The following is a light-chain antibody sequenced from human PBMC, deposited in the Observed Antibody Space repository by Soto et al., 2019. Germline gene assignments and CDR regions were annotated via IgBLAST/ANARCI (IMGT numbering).Light chain of an antibody. V-gene: IGLV2-18*02. CDR2: DVS. CDR3: SSYTSSSTYV. CDR1: SSDVGSSNG. J-gene: IGLJ1*01. Sequence: QSALTQPPSVSGSPGQSVAISCTGTSSDVGSSNGVSWYQQPPGTAPKLMIYDVSNRPSGVPDRFSGSKSGNTASLTISGLQAEHEADYYCSSYTSSSTYVFGTGTQLTVL.